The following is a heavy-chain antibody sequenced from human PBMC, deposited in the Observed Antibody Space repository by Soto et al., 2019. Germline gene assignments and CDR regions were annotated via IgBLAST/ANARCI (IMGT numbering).Heavy chain of an antibody. CDR1: GFTFSSYW. J-gene: IGHJ6*02. V-gene: IGHV3-7*02. D-gene: IGHD2-2*01. CDR2: IKQDGSEK. Sequence: GGSLRLSCVASGFTFSSYWMIWIRQAPGQGLEWVATIKQDGSEKYYVDSVKGRFTISRDNSKNTLYLQMNSLRAEDTAVYYCAKGPAIVLVPAAMNYYYGMDVWGQGTTVTVSS. CDR3: AKGPAIVLVPAAMNYYYGMDV.